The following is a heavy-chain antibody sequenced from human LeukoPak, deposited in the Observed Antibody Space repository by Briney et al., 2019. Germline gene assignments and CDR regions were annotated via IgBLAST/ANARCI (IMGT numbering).Heavy chain of an antibody. CDR3: ARASGWYKSLDY. D-gene: IGHD6-19*01. J-gene: IGHJ4*02. CDR1: GYKISTYW. Sequence: GESLKISCQVSGYKISTYWLAWVRQVPGKGLEWMGIIYPGDSDTRYSPSFQGQVTISADKSISTAYLQWSSLKASDTAMYYCARASGWYKSLDYWGQGTLVTVSA. CDR2: IYPGDSDT. V-gene: IGHV5-51*01.